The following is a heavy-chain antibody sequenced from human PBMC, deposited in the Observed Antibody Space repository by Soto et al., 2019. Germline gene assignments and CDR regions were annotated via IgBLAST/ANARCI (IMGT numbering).Heavy chain of an antibody. J-gene: IGHJ4*02. CDR2: ITGTGSST. Sequence: LLESGGGLVQPGESLKLSCAVSGFTFRNYAMSWVRQAPGKGLEWVAGITGTGSSTSYSDSVRGRFTISRDNSKNTLYLLMNSLRADDTGVYYCVRDFRGAVAGSEFDHWGQGTLVTVSS. D-gene: IGHD6-19*01. CDR1: GFTFRNYA. V-gene: IGHV3-23*01. CDR3: VRDFRGAVAGSEFDH.